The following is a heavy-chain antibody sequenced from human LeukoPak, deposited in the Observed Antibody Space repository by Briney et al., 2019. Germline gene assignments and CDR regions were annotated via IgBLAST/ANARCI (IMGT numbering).Heavy chain of an antibody. J-gene: IGHJ4*02. CDR1: GFTFSSYS. D-gene: IGHD1-14*01. V-gene: IGHV3-48*01. CDR3: AYRFDY. Sequence: GGTLRLSCAASGFTFSSYSMNWVRQAPGKGLEWVSYISRSSDAVYYADSVKGRFTIPRDNAKNSLYLQMNSLRAEDTAVYFCAYRFDYWGQGTLVTVSS. CDR2: ISRSSDAV.